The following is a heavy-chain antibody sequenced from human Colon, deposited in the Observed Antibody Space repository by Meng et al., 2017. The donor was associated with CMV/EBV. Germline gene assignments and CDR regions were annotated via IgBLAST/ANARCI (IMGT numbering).Heavy chain of an antibody. V-gene: IGHV3-15*01. CDR2: IKSKTSGGTS. D-gene: IGHD2-8*01. CDR1: GFSFTSAW. J-gene: IGHJ4*02. CDR3: SIDVSEAGNGELDY. Sequence: GESLKISCAASGFSFTSAWMTWVRQAPGKGLEWVGRIKSKTSGGTSDFAAPMEGRFTISRDDSKKTVYLQMNSLKSEDTAVYYCSIDVSEAGNGELDYWGQGTLVTVSS.